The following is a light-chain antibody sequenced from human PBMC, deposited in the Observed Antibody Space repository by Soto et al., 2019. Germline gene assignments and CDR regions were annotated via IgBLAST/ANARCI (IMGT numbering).Light chain of an antibody. CDR2: NNN. CDR3: ATWDDDLYTPI. Sequence: QSVLTQPPSVSGTPGLRVNISCSGGISNIGKDTVNWYQQLPGTAPKLLIYNNNQRPSGVPDRFSGSKSGTSASLAITGLRSDDEADYYCATWDDDLYTPIIGGGTKVTVL. CDR1: ISNIGKDT. V-gene: IGLV1-44*01. J-gene: IGLJ2*01.